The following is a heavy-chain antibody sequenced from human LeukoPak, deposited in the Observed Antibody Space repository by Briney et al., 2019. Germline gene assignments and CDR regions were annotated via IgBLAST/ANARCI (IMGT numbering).Heavy chain of an antibody. CDR2: INHSGST. CDR3: ARGNNPAITIFGVVIRTVWFDP. CDR1: GGSFSGYY. V-gene: IGHV4-34*01. Sequence: SETLSLTCAVYGGSFSGYYWSWIRQPPGKGLEWIGEINHSGSTNYNPSLKSRVTISVDTSKNQFSLKLSSVTAADTAVYYCARGNNPAITIFGVVIRTVWFDPWDQGTLVTVSS. D-gene: IGHD3-3*01. J-gene: IGHJ5*02.